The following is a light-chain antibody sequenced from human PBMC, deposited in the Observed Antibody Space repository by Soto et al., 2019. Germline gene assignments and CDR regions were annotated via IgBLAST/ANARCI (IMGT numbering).Light chain of an antibody. J-gene: IGKJ2*01. V-gene: IGKV3-11*01. Sequence: EIVLTQSPATLSLSPGERATLSCRASQSVRSNLAWYQHKPGQAPRLLIYDASNRATGIPARFSGSGSGTDFTLTISSLEPDDFAVYYCQHRSSWPPGYTFGQGTKLEIK. CDR1: QSVRSN. CDR2: DAS. CDR3: QHRSSWPPGYT.